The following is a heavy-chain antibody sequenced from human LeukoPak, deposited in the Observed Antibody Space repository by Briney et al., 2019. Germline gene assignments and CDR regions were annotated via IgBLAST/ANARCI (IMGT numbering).Heavy chain of an antibody. CDR1: GGSISSSNW. J-gene: IGHJ4*02. V-gene: IGHV4-4*02. CDR3: AREYNWNYVGFDY. Sequence: SETLSLTCAVSGGSISSSNWWSWVRQPPGKGLEWIGEIYHSGSTNYNPSLKSRVTISVDKSKNRFSLKLSSVTAADTAVYYCAREYNWNYVGFDYWGQGTLVTVSS. CDR2: IYHSGST. D-gene: IGHD1-7*01.